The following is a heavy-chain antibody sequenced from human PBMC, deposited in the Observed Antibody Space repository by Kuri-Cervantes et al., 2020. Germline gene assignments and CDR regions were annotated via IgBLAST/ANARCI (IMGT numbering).Heavy chain of an antibody. CDR2: ISGYSGRT. V-gene: IGHV1-18*01. D-gene: IGHD6-19*01. CDR3: ARFYSSGWYTDY. CDR1: GYTFTSYG. Sequence: ASVKVSCKASGYTFTSYGISWVRQAPGQGLEWMGWISGYSGRTNYAQHIQGRVTMTTDTSSSTAYMELSSLRSEDTAVFYCARFYSSGWYTDYWGQGTLVTVSS. J-gene: IGHJ4*02.